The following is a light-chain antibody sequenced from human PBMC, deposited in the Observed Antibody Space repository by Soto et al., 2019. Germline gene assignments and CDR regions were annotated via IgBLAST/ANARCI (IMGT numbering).Light chain of an antibody. CDR3: KPYNTYSSIT. CDR2: DAS. J-gene: IGKJ4*01. Sequence: DIHMTHSPSTLSASVGDRVTITCRASQSISSWLAWYQQKLGRAPRLLIYDASSLESGVPSRFSGSGYGTEFTLTISSLQPDDCATYYCKPYNTYSSITFGGGTQVEIX. V-gene: IGKV1-5*01. CDR1: QSISSW.